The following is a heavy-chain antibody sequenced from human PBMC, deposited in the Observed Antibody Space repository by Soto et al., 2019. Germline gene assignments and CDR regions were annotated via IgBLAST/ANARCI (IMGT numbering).Heavy chain of an antibody. CDR1: GGSISSGRYY. CDR2: IYYSGNT. V-gene: IGHV4-31*03. Sequence: SETLSLTCTVSGGSISSGRYYWSWIRQHPGKGLEWIGYIYYSGNTHYNPSLGSRVTISVDTSENQFSLKLSSVTAADTAVYYCARTYCSGGSCYYFDYWGQGTLVTVSS. J-gene: IGHJ4*02. CDR3: ARTYCSGGSCYYFDY. D-gene: IGHD2-15*01.